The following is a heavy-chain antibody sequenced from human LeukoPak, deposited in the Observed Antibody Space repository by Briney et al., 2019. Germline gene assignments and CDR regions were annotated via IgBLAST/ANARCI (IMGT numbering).Heavy chain of an antibody. D-gene: IGHD1-26*01. CDR3: ARSVVGATTDAFDI. CDR1: GFTFDDYG. V-gene: IGHV3-20*04. Sequence: GGSLRLSCAASGFTFDDYGLSWVRQAPGKGLEWVSGINWNGGSTGYADSVKGRFTISRDNAKNSLYLQMNSLRVEDTAVYYCARSVVGATTDAFDIWGQGTMVTVSS. J-gene: IGHJ3*02. CDR2: INWNGGST.